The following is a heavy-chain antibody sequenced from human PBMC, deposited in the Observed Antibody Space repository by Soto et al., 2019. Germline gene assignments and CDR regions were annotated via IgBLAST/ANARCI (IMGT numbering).Heavy chain of an antibody. CDR2: ISAYNGNT. CDR3: ARCPSYDYDSSGYWVSWLDI. V-gene: IGHV1-18*04. D-gene: IGHD3-22*01. Sequence: ASVKVSCKASGYTFTSYGISWVRQAPGQGLEWMGWISAYNGNTNYAQKLQGRVTMTTDTSTSTAYMELRSLRSDDTAVYYCARCPSYDYDSSGYWVSWLDIWGQGTLVTVSS. CDR1: GYTFTSYG. J-gene: IGHJ5*02.